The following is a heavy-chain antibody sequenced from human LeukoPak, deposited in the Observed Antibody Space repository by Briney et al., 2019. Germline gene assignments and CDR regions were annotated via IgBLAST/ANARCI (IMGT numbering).Heavy chain of an antibody. Sequence: GGSLRLSCAASGFTFSSYAMSWVRQAPGKGLEWVSSIRASGGSTYYADSVKGRFTISRDNSKNTLFLQMNSLRAEDTAVYYCARFSNLYYYYGMDVWGQGTTVTVSS. V-gene: IGHV3-23*01. J-gene: IGHJ6*02. CDR3: ARFSNLYYYYGMDV. CDR2: IRASGGST. CDR1: GFTFSSYA. D-gene: IGHD4-11*01.